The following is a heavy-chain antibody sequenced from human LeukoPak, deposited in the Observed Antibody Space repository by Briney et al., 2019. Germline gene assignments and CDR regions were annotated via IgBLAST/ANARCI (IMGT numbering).Heavy chain of an antibody. CDR2: IYYSGST. Sequence: SETLSLTCAVSGGSISSGGYYWSWIRQPPGKGLEWIGYIYYSGSTNYNPSLKSRVTISIDTSKNQFSLKLSSVTVADTAVYYCARVLYYYGSGSYYPFDYWGQGTLVTVSS. J-gene: IGHJ4*02. CDR3: ARVLYYYGSGSYYPFDY. V-gene: IGHV4-61*08. CDR1: GGSISSGGYY. D-gene: IGHD3-10*01.